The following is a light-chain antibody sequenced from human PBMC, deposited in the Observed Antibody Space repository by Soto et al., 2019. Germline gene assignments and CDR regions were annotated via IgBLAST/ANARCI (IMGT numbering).Light chain of an antibody. Sequence: DIQLTQSPSFLSASVGDRVTITCRASQGISSYLTWYQQKPGKAPKLLIYAASTLQSGVPSRFSGSGSGTEFTLTISSLKPEDFATYYCQQVNLPPYTFGQGTKLEIK. CDR2: AAS. CDR1: QGISSY. V-gene: IGKV1-9*01. J-gene: IGKJ2*01. CDR3: QQVNLPPYT.